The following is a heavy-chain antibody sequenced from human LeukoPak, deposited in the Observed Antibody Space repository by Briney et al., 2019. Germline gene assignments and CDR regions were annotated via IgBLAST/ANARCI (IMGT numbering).Heavy chain of an antibody. CDR2: VSHDGSTQ. D-gene: IGHD5-12*01. CDR3: ARAIVGTENFDY. V-gene: IGHV3-30*10. Sequence: GGSLRLSCEASGFSFTIHAMHWVRLAPRKGLEWVAVVSHDGSTQYYTDSVRGRFTISRDNSKRTFYLHMNRLRTDATAVYYCARAIVGTENFDYWGQGTLVTVSS. CDR1: GFSFTIHA. J-gene: IGHJ4*02.